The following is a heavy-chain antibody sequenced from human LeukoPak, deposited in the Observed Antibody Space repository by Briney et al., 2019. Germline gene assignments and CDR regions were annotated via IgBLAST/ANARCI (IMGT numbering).Heavy chain of an antibody. V-gene: IGHV3-53*01. D-gene: IGHD3-9*01. CDR2: IHSGGST. CDR1: GFTFSSYA. J-gene: IGHJ4*02. Sequence: GGSLRLSCAASGFTFSSYAMHWVRQAPGKGLEWVSVIHSGGSTYYADSVKGRFTISRDNSKNTLYLQMNSLRAEDTAVYYCARGGYDILTGYYLYFFDYWGQGTLVTVSS. CDR3: ARGGYDILTGYYLYFFDY.